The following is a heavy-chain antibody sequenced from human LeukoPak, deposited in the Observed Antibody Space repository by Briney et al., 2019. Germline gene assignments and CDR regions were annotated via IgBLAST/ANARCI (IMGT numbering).Heavy chain of an antibody. J-gene: IGHJ4*02. CDR1: GGSISSSSYS. Sequence: SETLSLTCTVSGGSISSSSYSWGWLRQPPGKGLEWIGSIYYSGSTYYNPSLKSRVTISVDTSKNQFSLKLSSVTAADTAVYYCAREVRPPYYYDSSGYYYFDYWGQGTLVTVSS. V-gene: IGHV4-39*07. CDR3: AREVRPPYYYDSSGYYYFDY. D-gene: IGHD3-22*01. CDR2: IYYSGST.